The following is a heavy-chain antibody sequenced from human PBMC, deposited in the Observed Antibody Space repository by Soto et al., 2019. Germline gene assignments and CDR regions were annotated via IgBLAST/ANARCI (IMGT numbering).Heavy chain of an antibody. D-gene: IGHD3-3*01. CDR2: VYYSGTT. J-gene: IGHJ4*02. CDR1: GGSISSSDYY. V-gene: IGHV4-39*01. Sequence: PSETLSLTCNVSGGSISSSDYYWGWIRQPPGKGLEWIGNVYYSGTTYYNPSLKSRVTISVDTSRNQFSLKLSSVAAADTAVYYCARAQNYNDLWSVTSPIYTYIDYWGQGALVTVSS. CDR3: ARAQNYNDLWSVTSPIYTYIDY.